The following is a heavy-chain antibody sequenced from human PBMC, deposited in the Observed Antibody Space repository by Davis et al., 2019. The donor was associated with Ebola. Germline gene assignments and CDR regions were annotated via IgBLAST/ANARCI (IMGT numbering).Heavy chain of an antibody. D-gene: IGHD6-6*01. Sequence: AASVKVSCKASGYTFTSYDINWVRQATGQGLEWMGWMNPNSGNTGYAQKFQGRVTMTRNTSISTAYMELSSLRSGDTAVYYCARGGPSSYPYYYYGMDVWGKGTTVTVSS. V-gene: IGHV1-8*01. CDR1: GYTFTSYD. CDR3: ARGGPSSYPYYYYGMDV. J-gene: IGHJ6*04. CDR2: MNPNSGNT.